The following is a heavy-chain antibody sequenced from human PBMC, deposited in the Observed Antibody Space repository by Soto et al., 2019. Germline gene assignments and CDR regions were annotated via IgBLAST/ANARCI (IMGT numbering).Heavy chain of an antibody. J-gene: IGHJ3*02. V-gene: IGHV3-23*01. CDR3: AKLGYCSSTSCRKGGAFDI. D-gene: IGHD2-2*01. CDR2: ISGSGGST. Sequence: PGGSLRLSCAASGFTFSSYAMSWVRQAPGKGLEWVSAISGSGGSTYYADSVKGRFTISRDNSKNTLYLQMNSLRAEDTAVYYCAKLGYCSSTSCRKGGAFDIWGQGTMVTVSS. CDR1: GFTFSSYA.